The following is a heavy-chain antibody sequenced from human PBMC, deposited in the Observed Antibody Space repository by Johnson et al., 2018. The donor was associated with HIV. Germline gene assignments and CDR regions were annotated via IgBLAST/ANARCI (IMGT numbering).Heavy chain of an antibody. V-gene: IGHV3-33*01. CDR3: ATDGPCSTSWYCTFDI. D-gene: IGHD6-13*01. CDR2: IWYDGSNK. Sequence: QVQLVESGGGVVQPGRSLRLSCAASGFTFSSYGMHWVRQAPGKGLEWVAVIWYDGSNKFYAESVKGRFSISRDNSKNTLYLQINSLRADDTAVYYCATDGPCSTSWYCTFDIWGQGTMVTVSS. J-gene: IGHJ3*02. CDR1: GFTFSSYG.